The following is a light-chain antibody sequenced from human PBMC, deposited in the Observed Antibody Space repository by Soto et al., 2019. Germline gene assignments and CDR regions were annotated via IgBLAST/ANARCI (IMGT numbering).Light chain of an antibody. V-gene: IGKV3D-15*01. CDR3: QQYYSYPGT. Sequence: DTVRTQSPDTLSVSPGQRYPRSLWASQSVGNNLAWYRQKPGQAPRLLVYGASTRATGIPARFSGSGSGTDFTLTISCLQSEDFATYYCQQYYSYPGTFGQGTKVDI. CDR2: GAS. CDR1: QSVGNN. J-gene: IGKJ1*01.